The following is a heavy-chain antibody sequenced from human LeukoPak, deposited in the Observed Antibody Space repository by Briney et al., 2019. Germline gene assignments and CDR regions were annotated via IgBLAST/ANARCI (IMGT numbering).Heavy chain of an antibody. J-gene: IGHJ4*02. CDR2: ISSSSSYI. Sequence: PGGSLRLSCAASGFTFSSYSMNWVRQAPGKGLEWVSSISSSSSYIYYADSVKGRFTISRDNAKNSLYLQMNSLRAEDTAVYYCARDRYDFWSGPGDYWGQGTLVTVSS. CDR1: GFTFSSYS. CDR3: ARDRYDFWSGPGDY. D-gene: IGHD3-3*01. V-gene: IGHV3-21*01.